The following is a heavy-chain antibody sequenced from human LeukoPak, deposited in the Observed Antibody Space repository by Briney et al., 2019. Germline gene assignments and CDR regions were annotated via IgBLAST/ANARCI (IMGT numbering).Heavy chain of an antibody. CDR1: GFTFSSYW. CDR3: ARGGVVPAAMLWYFDY. V-gene: IGHV3-7*03. Sequence: GGSLRLSCAASGFTFSSYWMSWVRQAPGKGLEWVANIKQEGSEKYYVDSVKGRFTISRDNAKNSLYLQMNSLRAEDTAVYYCARGGVVPAAMLWYFDYWGQGTLVTVSS. J-gene: IGHJ4*02. D-gene: IGHD2-2*01. CDR2: IKQEGSEK.